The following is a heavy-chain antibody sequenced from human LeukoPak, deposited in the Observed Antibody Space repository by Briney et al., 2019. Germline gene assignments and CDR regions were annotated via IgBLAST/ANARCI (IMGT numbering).Heavy chain of an antibody. V-gene: IGHV4-61*02. J-gene: IGHJ4*02. CDR1: GGSISSGSYY. D-gene: IGHD3-3*01. CDR2: IYTSGST. CDR3: AREVVIISKGIDY. Sequence: TLSLTCTVSGGSISSGSYYWSWIRQPAGKGLEWIGRIYTSGSTNYNPSLKSRVTISVDTSKNQFSLKLSSVTAADTAVYYCAREVVIISKGIDYWGQGTLVTVSS.